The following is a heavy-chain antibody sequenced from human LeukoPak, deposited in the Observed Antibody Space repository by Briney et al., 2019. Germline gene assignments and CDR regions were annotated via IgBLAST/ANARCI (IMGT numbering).Heavy chain of an antibody. CDR3: VRSGYSNGWFRS. D-gene: IGHD6-19*01. CDR2: ILTSGTT. CDR1: DFSVNTNF. J-gene: IGHJ4*02. V-gene: IGHV3-53*01. Sequence: GGSLRLSCAASDFSVNTNFMNWVRQAPGKGLEWVSVILTSGTTYYSDSVKGRFTISRDNSKNTLYLQMNSPTADDTAVYYCVRSGYSNGWFRSWGQGTLVTVSS.